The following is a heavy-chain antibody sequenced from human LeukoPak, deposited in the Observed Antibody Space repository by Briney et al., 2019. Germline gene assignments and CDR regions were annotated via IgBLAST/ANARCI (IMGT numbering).Heavy chain of an antibody. V-gene: IGHV1-2*04. CDR3: AREWWSDYYYGMDV. Sequence: ASVKVSCKASGYTFTGYYMHWVRQAPGQGLEWMGWINPNSGGTNYAQKFQGWVTMTRDTSISTAYMELSRLRSDDTAVYYCAREWWSDYYYGMDVWGQGTTVTVSS. J-gene: IGHJ6*02. CDR2: INPNSGGT. D-gene: IGHD2-15*01. CDR1: GYTFTGYY.